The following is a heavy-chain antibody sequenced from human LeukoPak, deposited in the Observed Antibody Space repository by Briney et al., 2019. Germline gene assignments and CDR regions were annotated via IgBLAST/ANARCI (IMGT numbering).Heavy chain of an antibody. CDR2: TYHSGST. V-gene: IGHV4-4*02. Sequence: PSETLSLTCAVSGGSISSSNWWSWVRQPPGQGLEWIGETYHSGSTNYNPSLKSRVTISVDKSKNQFSLKLSSVTAADTAVYYCARVAIVVVITTNHYYFDYWGQGTLVTVSS. CDR1: GGSISSSNW. CDR3: ARVAIVVVITTNHYYFDY. D-gene: IGHD3-22*01. J-gene: IGHJ4*02.